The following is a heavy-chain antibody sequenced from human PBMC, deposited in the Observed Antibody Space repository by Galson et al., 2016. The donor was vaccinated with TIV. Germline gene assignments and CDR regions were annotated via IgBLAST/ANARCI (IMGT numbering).Heavy chain of an antibody. CDR3: AREQNYALDV. Sequence: SLRLSCAASGFIFSGYAMNWARQTPGKGLEWISYISRSGGNSFYAESVKGRFTVSRDSLDKSVFLQMNSLRDEDTAVYFCAREQNYALDVWGPGTMVTVSS. CDR1: GFIFSGYA. J-gene: IGHJ6*02. CDR2: ISRSGGNS. D-gene: IGHD1-7*01. V-gene: IGHV3-48*02.